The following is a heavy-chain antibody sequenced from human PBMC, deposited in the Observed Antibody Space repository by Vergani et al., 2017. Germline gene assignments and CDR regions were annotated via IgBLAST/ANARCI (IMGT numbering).Heavy chain of an antibody. D-gene: IGHD1-26*01. CDR1: GCSISSGASY. CDR3: ARNPSGSYGLLWYFDL. J-gene: IGHJ2*01. CDR2: IYYSGST. Sequence: QVQLQESGPGLVKPSQPLSLTCTVSGCSISSGASYWSWIRQPPGKGLAWIGYIYYSGSTYYNPSLKSRVTISVDTSKNQFSLKLSSVTAADTAVYYCARNPSGSYGLLWYFDLWGRGTLVTVSS. V-gene: IGHV4-30-4*01.